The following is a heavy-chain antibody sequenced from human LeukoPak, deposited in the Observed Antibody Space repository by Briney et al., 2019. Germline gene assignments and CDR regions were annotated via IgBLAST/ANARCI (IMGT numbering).Heavy chain of an antibody. CDR1: GFTSSTYG. V-gene: IGHV3-30*02. CDR3: ATEQEGRRAAFDY. D-gene: IGHD1/OR15-1a*01. J-gene: IGHJ4*02. CDR2: IWYDGNEK. Sequence: GGSLRLSCAASGFTSSTYGMHWVRQAPGKGLEWVAFIWYDGNEKYYADSAKGRFTISRDNSKNTLYLQMNRLRAEDTAMYYCATEQEGRRAAFDYWGQGTLVTVSS.